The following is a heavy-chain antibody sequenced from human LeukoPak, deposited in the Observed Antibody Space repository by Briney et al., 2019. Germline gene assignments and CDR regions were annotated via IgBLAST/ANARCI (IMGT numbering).Heavy chain of an antibody. CDR3: ARSVGAAAHFDY. J-gene: IGHJ4*02. V-gene: IGHV4-59*08. D-gene: IGHD6-13*01. CDR2: IYYSGST. Sequence: PSETLSLTCTVSGGSINSYYWSWIRQPPGKGLEWIGYIYYSGSTNYNPSLKSRVTMSVDTSKNQFSLNLSSVTAADTAAYYCARSVGAAAHFDYWGQGTLVTVSS. CDR1: GGSINSYY.